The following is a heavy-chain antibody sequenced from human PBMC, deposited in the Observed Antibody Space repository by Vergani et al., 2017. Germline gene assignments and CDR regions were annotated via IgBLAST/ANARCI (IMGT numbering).Heavy chain of an antibody. CDR1: GGSFSGYY. CDR3: ARIGKNGGKGAFDI. V-gene: IGHV4-34*11. J-gene: IGHJ3*02. Sequence: QVQLQQWGAGLLKPSETLSLTCAVYGGSFSGYYWSWIRQPPGKGLEWIGYIYYSGSTNYNPSLKSRVTISVDTSKNQFSLKLSSVTAADTAVYYCARIGKNGGKGAFDIWGQGTMVTVSS. D-gene: IGHD4-23*01. CDR2: IYYSGST.